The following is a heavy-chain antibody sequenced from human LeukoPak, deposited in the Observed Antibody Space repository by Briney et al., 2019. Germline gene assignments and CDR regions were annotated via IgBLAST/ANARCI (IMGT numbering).Heavy chain of an antibody. Sequence: SETLSLTCAVYGGSFSTYYWSWIRQPPGKGLEWIGEINRSGSTNYNPSLKSRVTMSVDSSKKQFSLNLSSVTAADTAVYYCARYDVDMATNNWGQGSLVTVSS. CDR1: GGSFSTYY. V-gene: IGHV4-34*01. J-gene: IGHJ4*02. D-gene: IGHD5-24*01. CDR2: INRSGST. CDR3: ARYDVDMATNN.